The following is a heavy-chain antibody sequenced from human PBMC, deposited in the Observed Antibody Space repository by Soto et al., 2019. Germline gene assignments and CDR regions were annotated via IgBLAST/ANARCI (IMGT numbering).Heavy chain of an antibody. CDR2: IYSGGTT. Sequence: GGSLRLSCAASGFTVSSNYMSWVRQAPGKGLEWVSLIYSGGTTYYADSVKGRFTISRDNSKNTLYLQMNSLRAEDTAVYYRARDRWGSWYFDLWGRGTLVTVSS. CDR1: GFTVSSNY. D-gene: IGHD7-27*01. V-gene: IGHV3-53*01. J-gene: IGHJ2*01. CDR3: ARDRWGSWYFDL.